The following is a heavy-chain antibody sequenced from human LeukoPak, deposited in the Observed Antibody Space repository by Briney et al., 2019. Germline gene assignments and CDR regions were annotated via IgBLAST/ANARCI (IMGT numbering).Heavy chain of an antibody. CDR3: ARDPGQLVALYYFDY. Sequence: SSETLSLTCTVSGGSISSHYWSWIRQPPGKGLEWIGYIYYSGSTNYNPSLKSRVTISVDTSKNQFSLKLSSVTAADTAAYYCARDPGQLVALYYFDYWGQGTLVTVSS. D-gene: IGHD6-6*01. V-gene: IGHV4-59*11. CDR2: IYYSGST. J-gene: IGHJ4*02. CDR1: GGSISSHY.